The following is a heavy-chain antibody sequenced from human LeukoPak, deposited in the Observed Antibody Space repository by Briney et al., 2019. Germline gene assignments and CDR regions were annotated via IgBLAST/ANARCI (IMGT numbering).Heavy chain of an antibody. CDR2: IYYSGST. CDR3: ARGDYDFWSGYYSNWFDP. V-gene: IGHV4-39*07. CDR1: GGSISSSSYY. J-gene: IGHJ5*02. D-gene: IGHD3-3*01. Sequence: SETLSLTCTVSGGSISSSSYYWGWIRQPPGKGLEWIGSIYYSGSTYYNPSLKSRVTISVDTSKNQFSLKLSSVTAADTAVYYCARGDYDFWSGYYSNWFDPWGQGTLVTVSS.